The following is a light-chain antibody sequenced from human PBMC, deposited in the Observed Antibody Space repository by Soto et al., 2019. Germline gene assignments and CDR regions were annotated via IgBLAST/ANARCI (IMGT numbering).Light chain of an antibody. CDR1: SSDVGTYNY. J-gene: IGLJ1*01. CDR3: SSYKSSTAWV. CDR2: EVS. V-gene: IGLV2-14*01. Sequence: QSVLTQPASVSGSPGQSITISCTGTSSDVGTYNYVSWYQQHPGKAPKLIIYEVSNRPSGVSNRFSGSKSGNTASLTISGLQAEDEADYYCSSYKSSTAWVFGTGTKVTV.